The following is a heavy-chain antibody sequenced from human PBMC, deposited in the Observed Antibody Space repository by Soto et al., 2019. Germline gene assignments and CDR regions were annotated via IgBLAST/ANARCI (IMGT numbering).Heavy chain of an antibody. Sequence: GESLKISCKGSGYTFTSYWIGWVRQMPGKGLEWVGIIFPGDSDIKYSPSFQGHVTISRDNSKNTLYLQMNSLRAEDTAVYYCAKHEAAKLELSSGSNFDYWGQGTLVTVSS. CDR1: GYTFTSYW. D-gene: IGHD3-22*01. V-gene: IGHV5-51*01. CDR3: AKHEAAKLELSSGSNFDY. J-gene: IGHJ4*02. CDR2: IFPGDSDI.